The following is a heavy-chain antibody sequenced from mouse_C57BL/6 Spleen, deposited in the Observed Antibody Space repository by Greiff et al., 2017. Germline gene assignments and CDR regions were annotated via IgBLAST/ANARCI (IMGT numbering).Heavy chain of an antibody. CDR2: ISSGGDYI. CDR3: TRGGGGLRHPYYYAMDY. CDR1: GFTFSSYA. V-gene: IGHV5-9-1*02. J-gene: IGHJ4*01. Sequence: EVKLVESGEGLVKPGGSLKLSCAASGFTFSSYAMSWVRQTPEKRLEWVAYISSGGDYIYYADTVKCRFTISRDNARNTLYLQMRSLKSEDTAMYYCTRGGGGLRHPYYYAMDYWGQGTSVTVSS. D-gene: IGHD2-4*01.